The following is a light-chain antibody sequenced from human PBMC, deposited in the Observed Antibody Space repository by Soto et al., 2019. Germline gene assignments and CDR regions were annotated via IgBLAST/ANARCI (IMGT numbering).Light chain of an antibody. CDR1: QSLSSGY. CDR3: QQYDTSPRT. V-gene: IGKV3-20*01. CDR2: AAS. Sequence: EIVLTQSPGTLSLSPGERATLSCRASQSLSSGYVAWYQQKPGQAPRILIYAASSRATGIPDRFSGSGSGTDFSLTINRLEPEDSAVYYCQQYDTSPRTFGQGTKVEI. J-gene: IGKJ1*01.